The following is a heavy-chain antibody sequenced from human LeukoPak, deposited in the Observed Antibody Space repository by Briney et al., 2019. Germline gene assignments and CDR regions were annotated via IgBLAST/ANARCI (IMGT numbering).Heavy chain of an antibody. J-gene: IGHJ3*02. CDR1: GFTFSKYA. CDR2: ISYDGINQ. Sequence: GGSLRLSCAASGFTFSKYAMHWVRQAPGKGLDWMAVISYDGINQYYPDSVKGGFTISRDNAKNTLSLQMNSLRAEDTAVYYCVREGFCSTTKCPRAFDIWGQGTMVTVSS. V-gene: IGHV3-30*01. CDR3: VREGFCSTTKCPRAFDI. D-gene: IGHD2-2*01.